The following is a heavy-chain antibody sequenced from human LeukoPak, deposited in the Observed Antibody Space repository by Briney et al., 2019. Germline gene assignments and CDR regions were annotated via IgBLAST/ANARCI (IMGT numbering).Heavy chain of an antibody. J-gene: IGHJ4*02. CDR2: IYYSGST. Sequence: LRLSCAASGFTFSSYAMHWVRQHPGKGLEWIGYIYYSGSTYYNPSLKSRVTISVDTSKNQFSLKLSSVTAADTAVYYCARGADDSSGYFHFDYWGQGTLVTVSS. CDR1: GFTFSSYAMH. CDR3: ARGADDSSGYFHFDY. V-gene: IGHV4-31*02. D-gene: IGHD3-22*01.